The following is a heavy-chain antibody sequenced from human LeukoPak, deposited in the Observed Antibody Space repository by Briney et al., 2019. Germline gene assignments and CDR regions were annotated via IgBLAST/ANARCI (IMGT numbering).Heavy chain of an antibody. V-gene: IGHV3-15*01. CDR3: TTWSVPPGDNSGWYDY. CDR2: ISKNTDGGTT. CDR1: GFTFSNAY. Sequence: GGSLRLSCAASGFTFSNAYMSWLRQAPGKGLEWVGRISKNTDGGTTELAAPVKGRFTMSRDDSKDTLYLQMNSLKTEDSAIYYCTTWSVPPGDNSGWYDYWGQGTLVTVSS. D-gene: IGHD6-19*01. J-gene: IGHJ4*02.